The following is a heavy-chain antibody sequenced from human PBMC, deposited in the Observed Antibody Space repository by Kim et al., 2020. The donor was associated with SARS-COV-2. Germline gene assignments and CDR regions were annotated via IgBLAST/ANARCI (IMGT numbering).Heavy chain of an antibody. V-gene: IGHV4-59*08. CDR2: VSYSGST. CDR1: GGSISPYH. CDR3: ARHGDDFGSGWFEP. J-gene: IGHJ5*02. D-gene: IGHD3-10*01. Sequence: SETLSLTCTVYGGSISPYHWTWNRQPPGKGLEWIGYVSYSGSTNYNPSLKSRVTISIDTSRNQFSLKLSSVTAADTAVYYCARHGDDFGSGWFEPWGQGTLVTVSS.